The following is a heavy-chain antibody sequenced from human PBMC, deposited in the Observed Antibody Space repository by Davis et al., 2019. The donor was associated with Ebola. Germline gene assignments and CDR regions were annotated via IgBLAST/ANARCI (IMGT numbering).Heavy chain of an antibody. CDR1: GGSFSGYF. Sequence: SETLSLTCAVYGGSFSGYFWSWIRQTPGKGLEWIGEINHSGSTTYNPSLKSRVTISVDTSKSQLSLRLNSVTAADTAVYYCARGRPIVVEPTAMGFSDLDYWGQGTLVTVSS. D-gene: IGHD2-2*01. J-gene: IGHJ4*02. CDR2: INHSGST. CDR3: ARGRPIVVEPTAMGFSDLDY. V-gene: IGHV4-34*01.